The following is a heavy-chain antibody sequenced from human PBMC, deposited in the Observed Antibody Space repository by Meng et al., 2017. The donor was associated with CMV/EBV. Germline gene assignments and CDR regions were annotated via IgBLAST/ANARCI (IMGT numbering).Heavy chain of an antibody. CDR3: ARVGGGNWFDP. V-gene: IGHV1-46*01. D-gene: IGHD3-16*01. CDR2: INPSGGST. CDR1: GYTFTSYY. J-gene: IGHJ5*02. Sequence: QVQLVQAGAEVKKPGASVKVSCKASGYTFTSYYMHWVRQAPGQGLEWMGIINPSGGSTSYAQKFQGRVTMTRDTSTSTAYMELRSLRSDDTAVYYCARVGGGNWFDPWGQGTLVTVSS.